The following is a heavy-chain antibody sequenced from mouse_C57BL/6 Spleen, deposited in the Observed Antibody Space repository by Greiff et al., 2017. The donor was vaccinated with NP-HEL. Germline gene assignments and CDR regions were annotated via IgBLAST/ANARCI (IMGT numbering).Heavy chain of an antibody. Sequence: EVKLQESGPGLVKPSQSLSLTCSVTGYSITSGYYWNWIRQFPGNKLEWMGYISYDGSNNYNPSLKNRISITRDTSKNQFFLKLNSVTTEDTATYYCARGDYEWYFDVWGTGTTVTVSS. J-gene: IGHJ1*03. D-gene: IGHD2-4*01. CDR1: GYSITSGYY. CDR2: ISYDGSN. V-gene: IGHV3-6*01. CDR3: ARGDYEWYFDV.